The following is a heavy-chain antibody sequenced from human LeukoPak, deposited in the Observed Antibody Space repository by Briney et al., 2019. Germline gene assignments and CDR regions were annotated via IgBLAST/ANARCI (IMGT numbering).Heavy chain of an antibody. J-gene: IGHJ3*02. CDR2: ISAYT. Sequence: ASVKVSCKASGYTFTSNGISWVRQAPGQGLEWMGWISAYTNYEQKLQGRVTMTTDTSTSTAYMELRSLRSDDTAVYYCASLKNSYDSSGYLVTDAFDIWGQGTMVTVSS. CDR1: GYTFTSNG. D-gene: IGHD3-22*01. CDR3: ASLKNSYDSSGYLVTDAFDI. V-gene: IGHV1-18*01.